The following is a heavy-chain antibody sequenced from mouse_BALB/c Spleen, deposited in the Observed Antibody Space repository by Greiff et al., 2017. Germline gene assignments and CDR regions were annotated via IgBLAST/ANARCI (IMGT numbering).Heavy chain of an antibody. CDR2: IWAGGST. D-gene: IGHD1-1*02. CDR1: GFSLTSYG. Sequence: QVQLKESGPGLVAPSQSLSITCPVSGFSLTSYGVHWVRQPPGKGLEWLGVIWAGGSTNYNSALMSRLSISKDNSKSQVFLKMNSLQTDDTAMYYCAREYYAGTDYWGQGTSVTVSS. J-gene: IGHJ4*01. V-gene: IGHV2-9*02. CDR3: AREYYAGTDY.